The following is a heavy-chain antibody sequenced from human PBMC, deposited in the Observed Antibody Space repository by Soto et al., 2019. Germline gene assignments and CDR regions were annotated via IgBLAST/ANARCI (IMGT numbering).Heavy chain of an antibody. CDR1: GGSISSGGYY. CDR3: ARRDYGDYGYRMDV. V-gene: IGHV4-31*03. D-gene: IGHD4-17*01. Sequence: SETLSLTCTVSGGSISSGGYYWSWIRQHPGKGLEWIGYIYYSGSTYYNPSLKSRVTISVDTSKNQFSLKLSSVTAADTAVYYCARRDYGDYGYRMDVWGKGTTVTVSS. J-gene: IGHJ6*03. CDR2: IYYSGST.